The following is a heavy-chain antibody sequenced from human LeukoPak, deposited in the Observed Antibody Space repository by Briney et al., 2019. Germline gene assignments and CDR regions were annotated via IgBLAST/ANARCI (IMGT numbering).Heavy chain of an antibody. CDR1: RFTFSNYW. Sequence: GWSLRRSCAPTRFTFSNYWMHWVRQAPGNVLLLISRINPDGCSTTHAGTVTGRFTTSRDNVKNTVSLQMTSLRAEDTAAYFCVRALFDYDANDFWGQGTLVTVSS. J-gene: IGHJ4*02. V-gene: IGHV3-74*01. D-gene: IGHD3-3*01. CDR2: INPDGCST. CDR3: VRALFDYDANDF.